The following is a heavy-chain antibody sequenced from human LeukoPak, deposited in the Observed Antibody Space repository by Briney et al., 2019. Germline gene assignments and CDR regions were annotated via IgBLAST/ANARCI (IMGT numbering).Heavy chain of an antibody. CDR3: ARVADLPFDY. CDR2: INHSGST. Sequence: SETLSLTCAVYGGSFSGYYWSWIRQPPGKGLEWIGEINHSGSTNYNPSLKSRVTISVDTSKNQFSLKLSSVTAADTAVYYCARVADLPFDYWCQGTLVTVSS. J-gene: IGHJ4*02. V-gene: IGHV4-34*01. CDR1: GGSFSGYY.